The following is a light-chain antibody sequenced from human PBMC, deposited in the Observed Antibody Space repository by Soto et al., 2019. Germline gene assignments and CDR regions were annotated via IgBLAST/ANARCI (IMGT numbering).Light chain of an antibody. J-gene: IGLJ2*01. CDR2: EGN. Sequence: QSASVSASPGQSITISCTGTNSDVGYYNLVSWYQQYPHKAPKLIIYEGNKRPSGVSNRFSGSKSGNTASLTISGLQAEDEADYYCSSYAGSRVLFGGGTKVTVL. CDR3: SSYAGSRVL. V-gene: IGLV2-23*01. CDR1: NSDVGYYNL.